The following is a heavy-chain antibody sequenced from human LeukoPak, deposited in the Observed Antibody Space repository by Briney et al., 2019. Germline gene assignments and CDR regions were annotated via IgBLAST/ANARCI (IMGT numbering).Heavy chain of an antibody. J-gene: IGHJ3*02. Sequence: SETLSLTCSVYGGSFSDYFWSWIRQSPGKGLEWIGEIDDGGNTNYNPSLMSRVIVSMEKSKKQFSLVMRSVAAADTAVYFCARFSRITWGDWGDAFDIWGQGTTVIVSS. CDR2: IDDGGNT. CDR1: GGSFSDYF. V-gene: IGHV4-34*01. D-gene: IGHD2-21*02. CDR3: ARFSRITWGDWGDAFDI.